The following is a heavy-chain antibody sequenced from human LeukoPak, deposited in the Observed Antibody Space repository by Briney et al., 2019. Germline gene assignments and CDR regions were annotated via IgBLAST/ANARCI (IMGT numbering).Heavy chain of an antibody. CDR3: LKGGWATIGPPKD. CDR2: INDDGSLT. Sequence: GGSLRLSCSAAGFTFMSHARHWVPQAPGKGLEYVSTINDDGSLTYYADSVRGRFTISRDNSKNTVYLQMNNLRPDDSAVYKCLKGGWATIGPPKDWGQGTQVSVSS. V-gene: IGHV3-64D*08. CDR1: GFTFMSHA. J-gene: IGHJ4*02. D-gene: IGHD5-24*01.